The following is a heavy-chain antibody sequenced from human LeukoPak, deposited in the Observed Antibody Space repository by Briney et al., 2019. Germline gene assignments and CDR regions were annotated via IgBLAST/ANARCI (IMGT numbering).Heavy chain of an antibody. D-gene: IGHD3-10*01. CDR1: DYSISSTYY. Sequence: SETLSLTCAVFDYSISSTYYWGWIRQPPGKGLQWIGHIYHSGTTYYNPSQMSRVTMSVDTSKNQFSLRLSSVTAADTAVYYCARAQGRGGTFAKWFDAWGQGTLVPVSS. CDR3: ARAQGRGGTFAKWFDA. J-gene: IGHJ5*02. V-gene: IGHV4-38-2*01. CDR2: IYHSGTT.